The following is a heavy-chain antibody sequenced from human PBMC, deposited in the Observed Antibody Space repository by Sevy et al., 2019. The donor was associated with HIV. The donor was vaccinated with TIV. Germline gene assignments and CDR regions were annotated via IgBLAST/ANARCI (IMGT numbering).Heavy chain of an antibody. CDR1: GFSYSSYG. D-gene: IGHD3-16*01. CDR3: AGGDTTMITDLDY. Sequence: GGSLRLSCAASGFSYSSYGMHWVRQAPGKGLEWVAYIQYDGSNKDYADSVKGRFTISRDNSKNTLDLQMNSLRVEDTAVYYCAGGDTTMITDLDYWGQGTLVTVSS. J-gene: IGHJ4*02. CDR2: IQYDGSNK. V-gene: IGHV3-30*02.